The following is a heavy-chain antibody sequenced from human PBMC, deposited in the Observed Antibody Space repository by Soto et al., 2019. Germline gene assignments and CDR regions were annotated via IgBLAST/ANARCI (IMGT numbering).Heavy chain of an antibody. J-gene: IGHJ6*02. V-gene: IGHV3-21*01. Sequence: GGSLRLSCATSGFTFSSYSMNWVRQAPGMGLEWVSSISSSSRYIYYADSVRGRFTISRDNAKNSLYLQINSLRAEDTAVYYCARDRLVAATSAPPYCYYGMDVWGQRTTVTVSS. D-gene: IGHD2-15*01. CDR2: ISSSSRYI. CDR3: ARDRLVAATSAPPYCYYGMDV. CDR1: GFTFSSYS.